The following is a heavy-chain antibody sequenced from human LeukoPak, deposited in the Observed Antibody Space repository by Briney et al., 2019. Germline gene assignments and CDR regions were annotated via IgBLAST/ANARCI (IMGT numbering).Heavy chain of an antibody. CDR3: ATARYSSSFMDV. Sequence: ASVKVSCKVSGYTLTELSMHWVRQAPGKGLEWMGGFDPEDGETIYAQKFQGRVTMTEDTSTDTAYMELSSLRSEDTAVYYCATARYSSSFMDVWGKGTTVTVSS. D-gene: IGHD6-13*01. CDR2: FDPEDGET. CDR1: GYTLTELS. J-gene: IGHJ6*04. V-gene: IGHV1-24*01.